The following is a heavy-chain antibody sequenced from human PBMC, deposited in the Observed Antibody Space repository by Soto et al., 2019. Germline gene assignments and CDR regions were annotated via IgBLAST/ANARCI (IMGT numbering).Heavy chain of an antibody. V-gene: IGHV4-30-4*01. CDR3: ARGIDGPYGGNFHDAFDI. CDR2: IYYSGST. J-gene: IGHJ3*02. CDR1: GGSISSGDYY. D-gene: IGHD4-17*01. Sequence: SETLSLTCTVSGGSISSGDYYWSWIRQPPGKGLEWIGYIYYSGSTYYNPSLKSRVTISVDTSKNQFSLKLSSVTAADTAVYYCARGIDGPYGGNFHDAFDIWCQGTMVNVSS.